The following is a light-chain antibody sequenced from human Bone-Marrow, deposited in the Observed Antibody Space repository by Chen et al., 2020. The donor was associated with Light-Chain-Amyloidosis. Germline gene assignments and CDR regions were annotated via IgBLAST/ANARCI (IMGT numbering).Light chain of an antibody. V-gene: IGLV2-14*01. Sequence: QSALTQPASVSGSPGQSITISCTGTSSDVGGDNHGSWYQQHPDKAPKLMIYEVTNRPSWVPDRFSGSKSDNTASLTISGLQTEAEADYFCSSYTITNTLVFGSGTRVTVL. J-gene: IGLJ1*01. CDR2: EVT. CDR3: SSYTITNTLV. CDR1: SSDVGGDNH.